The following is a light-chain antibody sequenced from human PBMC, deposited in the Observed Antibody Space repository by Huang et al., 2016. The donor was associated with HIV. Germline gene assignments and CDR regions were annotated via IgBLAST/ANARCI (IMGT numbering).Light chain of an antibody. CDR1: QGISNS. CDR3: QQYYSTPT. J-gene: IGKJ1*01. CDR2: ETS. V-gene: IGKV1-NL1*01. Sequence: DIQMTQSPSSLSPSIGDRVTITCRASQGISNSLAWYQQKPGKAPKLLLHETSRLEGGVPSRFSGSGSGTDYTLTISSLQPEDFATYYCQQYYSTPTFGQGTKVEIK.